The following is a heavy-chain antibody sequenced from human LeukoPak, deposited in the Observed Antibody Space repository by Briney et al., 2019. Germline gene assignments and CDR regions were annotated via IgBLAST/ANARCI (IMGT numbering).Heavy chain of an antibody. D-gene: IGHD3-22*01. Sequence: GESLRISCKVSGYSFPSYWITWVRQVPGKGLEWMGIIYPGDSDARYSPSFQGQVTISADKSISTAYLQWSSLKASDTAMYYCARPGGRGYYFDNSGFQFDYWGQGTLVTVSS. J-gene: IGHJ4*02. CDR1: GYSFPSYW. CDR3: ARPGGRGYYFDNSGFQFDY. CDR2: IYPGDSDA. V-gene: IGHV5-51*01.